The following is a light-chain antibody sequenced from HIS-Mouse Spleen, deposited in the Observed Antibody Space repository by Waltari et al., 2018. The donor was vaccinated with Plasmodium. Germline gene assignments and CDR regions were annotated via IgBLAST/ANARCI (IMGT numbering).Light chain of an antibody. CDR3: YSTDSSGNHRV. CDR1: ALQQTY. CDR2: EDS. J-gene: IGLJ3*02. V-gene: IGLV3-10*01. Sequence: SYELTQPPSVSVSPGQTARITCSGDALQQTYAYWYPQKSGQAPVLVIYEDSKRPPGIPERFSGSSSGTMATLTISGAQVEDEADYYCYSTDSSGNHRVFGGGTKLTVL.